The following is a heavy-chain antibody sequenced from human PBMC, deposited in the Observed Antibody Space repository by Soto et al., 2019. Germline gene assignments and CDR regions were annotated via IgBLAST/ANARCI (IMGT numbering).Heavy chain of an antibody. J-gene: IGHJ4*02. CDR1: GFRFSTHW. CDR2: IRQDGTER. CDR3: VRENYFDY. V-gene: IGHV3-7*01. Sequence: VGSLRLSCAGSGFRFSTHWMGWVRQAPGKRLEWVANIRQDGTERSYADSVKGRFTISRDNARNSLYLQMDSLGADDTAVYYCVRENYFDYWGQGTLVTAPQ.